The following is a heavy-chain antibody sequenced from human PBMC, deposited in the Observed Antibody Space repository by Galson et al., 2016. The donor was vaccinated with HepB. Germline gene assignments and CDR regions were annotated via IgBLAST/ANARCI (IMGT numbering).Heavy chain of an antibody. CDR2: MSGSADRT. CDR1: GFTFSSHV. D-gene: IGHD3-3*01. V-gene: IGHV3-23*01. J-gene: IGHJ6*02. CDR3: AKNDFWSGYPPYFYYGMDV. Sequence: SCAASGFTFSSHVMSWVRQAPGKGLEWVSAMSGSADRTSYAVSVEGRFTISRDNSRNTLYLEMHSLRAEDTALYYCAKNDFWSGYPPYFYYGMDVWGQGTPVTVSS.